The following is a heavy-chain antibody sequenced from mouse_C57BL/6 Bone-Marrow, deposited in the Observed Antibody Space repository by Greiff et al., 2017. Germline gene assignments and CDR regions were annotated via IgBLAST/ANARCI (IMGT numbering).Heavy chain of an antibody. CDR2: INPSSGYT. D-gene: IGHD1-1*01. CDR3: ARSFVTTVVDWYFDV. Sequence: VKLVESGAELARPGASVKMSCKASGYTFTSYTMHWVKQRPGQGLEWIGYINPSSGYTKYNQKFKDKATLTADKSSSTAYMQLSSLTSEDSAVYYCARSFVTTVVDWYFDVWGTGTTVTVSS. J-gene: IGHJ1*03. V-gene: IGHV1-4*01. CDR1: GYTFTSYT.